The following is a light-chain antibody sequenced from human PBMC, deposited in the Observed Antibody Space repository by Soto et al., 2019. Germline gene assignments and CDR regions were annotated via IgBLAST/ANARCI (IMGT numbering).Light chain of an antibody. CDR1: QTVNNNY. V-gene: IGKV3-20*01. Sequence: EIVLTQSPGTLSLSPGERATLSCRASQTVNNNYVAWYQQKPGQAPRLLIFRAYNTATGIPDRFSSSGCGTEFTLIISSLQAEDFGDYYCHQYNNLWTFGQGTKVDIK. J-gene: IGKJ1*01. CDR2: RAY. CDR3: HQYNNLWT.